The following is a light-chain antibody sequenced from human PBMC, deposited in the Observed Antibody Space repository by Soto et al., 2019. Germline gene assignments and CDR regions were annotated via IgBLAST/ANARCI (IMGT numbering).Light chain of an antibody. CDR2: GAS. Sequence: DIQMTQSPSSLSASVGDRVTITCRASQTISTYLNWYQQIPGKAPKLLIYGASNLQNGVPSRFSGSGSGTDVTLTISSLQPEDFATYYCQKRSSIPYTFGQGTKLEIK. J-gene: IGKJ2*01. CDR1: QTISTY. V-gene: IGKV1-39*01. CDR3: QKRSSIPYT.